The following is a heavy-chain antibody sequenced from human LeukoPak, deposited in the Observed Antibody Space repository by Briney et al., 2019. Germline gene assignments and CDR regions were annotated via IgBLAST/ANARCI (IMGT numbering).Heavy chain of an antibody. Sequence: GASVKVSCKASGYTFTSYDINWVRQATGQGLEWMGWMNPNSGNTGYAQKFQGRVTMTRNTSISTAYKELSSLRSEDTAVYYCARGRGGYDFGHYYYGMDVWGQGTTVTVSS. CDR2: MNPNSGNT. CDR1: GYTFTSYD. D-gene: IGHD5-12*01. V-gene: IGHV1-8*01. CDR3: ARGRGGYDFGHYYYGMDV. J-gene: IGHJ6*02.